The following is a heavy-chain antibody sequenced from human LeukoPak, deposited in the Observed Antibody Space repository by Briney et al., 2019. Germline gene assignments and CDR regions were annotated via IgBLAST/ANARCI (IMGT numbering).Heavy chain of an antibody. V-gene: IGHV4-61*01. Sequence: PSETLSLTCTVSGYSINSGYYWSWIRQPPGKGLEWIGYIYYSGSTNYNPSLKSRVTISVDTSKNQFSLRLSSVTAADTAVYYCARVTGYMIEDYFDYWGQGTLVTVSS. D-gene: IGHD3-22*01. CDR1: GYSINSGYY. CDR3: ARVTGYMIEDYFDY. CDR2: IYYSGST. J-gene: IGHJ4*02.